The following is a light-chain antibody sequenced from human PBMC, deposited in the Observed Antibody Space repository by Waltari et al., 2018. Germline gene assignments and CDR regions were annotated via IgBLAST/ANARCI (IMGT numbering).Light chain of an antibody. CDR1: SSNIRAGYS. V-gene: IGLV1-40*01. Sequence: QSVLTQPPSLSGAPGQRVTFSCTGSSSNIRAGYSVHWYQQLPGTAPKLLIYDNDNRPSGVPDRFSGSKSGTSASLAITGLQAEDEADYYCQSYDTTLRGSIFGGGTKLTVL. CDR3: QSYDTTLRGSI. J-gene: IGLJ2*01. CDR2: DND.